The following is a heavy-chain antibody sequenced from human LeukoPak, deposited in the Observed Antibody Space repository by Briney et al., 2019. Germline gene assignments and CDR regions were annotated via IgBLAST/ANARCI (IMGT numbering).Heavy chain of an antibody. CDR3: ARHFHSAWFGF. J-gene: IGHJ4*02. CDR2: IYPGRSNG. CDR1: GFDVTACG. D-gene: IGHD5-18*01. Sequence: GESLRISCKCSGFDVTACGIAWVRQMPGKGLECLGIIYPGRSNGRYSPSFQGQVTMSDDKALTTGYFQWGSLEASDTAMYYCARHFHSAWFGFWGQGSLVTVSP. V-gene: IGHV5-51*01.